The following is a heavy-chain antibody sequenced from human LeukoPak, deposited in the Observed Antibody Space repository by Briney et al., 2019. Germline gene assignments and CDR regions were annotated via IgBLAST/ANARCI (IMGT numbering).Heavy chain of an antibody. CDR2: ISGSGGST. D-gene: IGHD4-17*01. CDR3: AKAESDYGDYPDAFDI. J-gene: IGHJ3*02. V-gene: IGHV3-23*01. CDR1: GFTFSSYA. Sequence: GGSLRLSCAASGFTFSSYAMSWVRQAPGKGLEWVSAISGSGGSTYYADSVKGRFTISRDNFKNTLYLQMNSLRAEDTAVYYCAKAESDYGDYPDAFDIWGQGTMVTVSS.